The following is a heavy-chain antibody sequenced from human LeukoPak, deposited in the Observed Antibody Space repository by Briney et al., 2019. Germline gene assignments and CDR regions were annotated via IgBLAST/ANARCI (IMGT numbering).Heavy chain of an antibody. CDR3: AADPYCSGGSCWYWFDP. Sequence: ASVKVSCKASGFTFTSSAMQWVRQACGQRLEWIGWIVVGSGNTNYAQKFQERVTITRDMSTSTAYMELSSLRSEDTAVYYCAADPYCSGGSCWYWFDPWGQGTLVTVSS. CDR1: GFTFTSSA. J-gene: IGHJ5*02. D-gene: IGHD2-15*01. CDR2: IVVGSGNT. V-gene: IGHV1-58*02.